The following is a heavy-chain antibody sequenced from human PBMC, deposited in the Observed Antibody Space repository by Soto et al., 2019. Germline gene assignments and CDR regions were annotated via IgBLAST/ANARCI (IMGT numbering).Heavy chain of an antibody. D-gene: IGHD3-22*01. CDR1: GGSVSSGNYY. CDR2: FYYTGSI. CDR3: ARSMFYSDGSNYSPFDY. J-gene: IGHJ4*02. V-gene: IGHV4-61*01. Sequence: SETLSLTCTVSGGSVSSGNYYWSWIRQPPGKGLEWIGYFYYTGSINYNPSLKSRVTISIDASQNQFSLRLSSVTAADTAVYYCARSMFYSDGSNYSPFDYWGQGTLVTAPQ.